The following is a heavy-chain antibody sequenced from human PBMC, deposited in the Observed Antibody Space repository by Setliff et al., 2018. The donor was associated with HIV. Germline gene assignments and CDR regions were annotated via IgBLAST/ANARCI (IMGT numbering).Heavy chain of an antibody. CDR1: GGSISSGSYY. CDR3: ARGHYGSGRDYYYMDV. D-gene: IGHD3-10*01. CDR2: IYTSGST. Sequence: SETLSLTCAVSGGSISSGSYYWSWIRQPAGKGLEWIGHIYTSGSTNYNPSLKSRVTISVDTSKNQFSLKLSSVTAADTAVYYCARGHYGSGRDYYYMDVWGKGTTVAVSS. V-gene: IGHV4-61*09. J-gene: IGHJ6*03.